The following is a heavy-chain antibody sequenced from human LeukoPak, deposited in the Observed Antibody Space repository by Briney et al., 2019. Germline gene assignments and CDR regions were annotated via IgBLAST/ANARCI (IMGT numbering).Heavy chain of an antibody. CDR1: GGSFSGHY. V-gene: IGHV4-34*01. Sequence: SATLSLTCAVYGGSFSGHYWSWIRQPPGKGLEWIGGINHSGSTNYNPSLESRVTISVDTSKNHFSLKLSSVTAADTAVYYCASGQYYDLWSGYYVDWGQGTLVTVSA. D-gene: IGHD3-3*01. CDR3: ASGQYYDLWSGYYVD. CDR2: INHSGST. J-gene: IGHJ4*02.